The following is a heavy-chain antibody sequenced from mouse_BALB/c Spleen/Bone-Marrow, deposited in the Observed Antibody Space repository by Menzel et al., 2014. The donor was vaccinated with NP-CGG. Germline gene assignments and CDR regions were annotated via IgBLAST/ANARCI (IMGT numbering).Heavy chain of an antibody. CDR2: INPYNDGT. D-gene: IGHD2-3*01. CDR3: ARRISDGYYLDY. CDR1: GYTFTTYV. J-gene: IGHJ2*01. V-gene: IGHV1-14*01. Sequence: VQLQHPGPELVKPGASVKMSCKASGYTFTTYVMLWVKQKPGQGLEWIGYINPYNDGTKYNEKFKGKATLTSDKSSNTAYMELSSLTSEDSAVYYCARRISDGYYLDYWRQGTTLTVSS.